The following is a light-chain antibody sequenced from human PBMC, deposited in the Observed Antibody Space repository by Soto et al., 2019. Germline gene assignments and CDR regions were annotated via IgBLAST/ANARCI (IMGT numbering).Light chain of an antibody. Sequence: QSVLTQPRPVSGSPGQSVTISCTGTNSDVGTFYFVSWYQQYPDKGPKLIIYDVTERPSGVPDRSSGSKSGNTASLTISGLQAEDEADYYCCSYAGSYTYVFGSGTKVTVL. CDR2: DVT. CDR1: NSDVGTFYF. V-gene: IGLV2-11*01. CDR3: CSYAGSYTYV. J-gene: IGLJ1*01.